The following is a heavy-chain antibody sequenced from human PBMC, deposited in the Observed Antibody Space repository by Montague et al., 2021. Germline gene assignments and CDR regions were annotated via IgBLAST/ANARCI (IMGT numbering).Heavy chain of an antibody. CDR1: GASITSNIYY. CDR3: ARVFSSCYVGWFYH. V-gene: IGHV4-39*07. D-gene: IGHD6-13*01. Sequence: SETLSLTCTVSGASITSNIYYWSWTRQSPGKGLEWIGCIYYSGNSFYNPSLKSRITMAVDTSKNQFSLKLSSVTAADTAIYYCARVFSSCYVGWFYHWSQGNLVTVSA. CDR2: IYYSGNS. J-gene: IGHJ5*02.